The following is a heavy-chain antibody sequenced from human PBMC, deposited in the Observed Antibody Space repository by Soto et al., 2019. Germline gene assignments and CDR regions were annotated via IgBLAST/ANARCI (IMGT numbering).Heavy chain of an antibody. J-gene: IGHJ6*02. D-gene: IGHD1-26*01. CDR3: ARDFVVGGPTINYYYGMYV. Sequence: GGSLRLSCAASGFTVSSNYMSWVRQGPGKGLEWISIIYSAGNTYYADSVKGRFTISRDNSKNTLYLQMNSLGAEDTAVYYCARDFVVGGPTINYYYGMYVWGQGTTVTVSS. CDR2: IYSAGNT. CDR1: GFTVSSNY. V-gene: IGHV3-66*01.